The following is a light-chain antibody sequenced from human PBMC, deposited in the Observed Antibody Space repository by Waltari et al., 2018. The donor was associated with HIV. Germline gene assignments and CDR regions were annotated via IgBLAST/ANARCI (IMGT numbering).Light chain of an antibody. CDR2: EAT. Sequence: DIQMTQSPSTLSASVGASVTITCRASQRIGTWLAWYQQKSGKAPNLLIYEATSVETAVPSRFSGSGSGTEVTLTISSLQPGDFATYCCQHYHSYPYTFGQGTKLEIK. CDR3: QHYHSYPYT. V-gene: IGKV1-5*03. CDR1: QRIGTW. J-gene: IGKJ2*01.